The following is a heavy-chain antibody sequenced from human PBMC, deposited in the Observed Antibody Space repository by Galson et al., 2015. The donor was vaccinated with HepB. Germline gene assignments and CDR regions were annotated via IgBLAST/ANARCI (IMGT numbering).Heavy chain of an antibody. CDR1: GGSVSSGSYY. J-gene: IGHJ6*02. CDR3: ARDSRRRGYCSSTSCYTGNYGMDV. CDR2: IYYSGST. Sequence: TLSLTCTVSGGSVSSGSYYWSWIRQPPGKGLEWIGYIYYSGSTNYNPSLKSRVTISVDTSKNQFSLKLSSVTAADTAVYYCARDSRRRGYCSSTSCYTGNYGMDVWGQGTTVTVSS. V-gene: IGHV4-61*01. D-gene: IGHD2-2*02.